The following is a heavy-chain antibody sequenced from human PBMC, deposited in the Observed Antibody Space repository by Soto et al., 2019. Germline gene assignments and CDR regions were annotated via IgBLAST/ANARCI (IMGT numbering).Heavy chain of an antibody. V-gene: IGHV1-2*02. CDR1: GYTFTGYC. CDR2: INPNSGGT. Sequence: ASVKVSCKASGYTFTGYCMHWVRQAPGQGLEWMGWINPNSGGTNYAKKFQGRVTMTRDTSISTAYMELSRLRSDDTAVYYCARDRSGSNSFDPWGQGTLVTVSS. CDR3: ARDRSGSNSFDP. D-gene: IGHD3-22*01. J-gene: IGHJ5*02.